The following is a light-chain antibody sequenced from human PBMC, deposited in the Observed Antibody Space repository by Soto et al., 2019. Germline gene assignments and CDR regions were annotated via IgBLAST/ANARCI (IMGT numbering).Light chain of an antibody. CDR2: GAS. CDR3: QQYNNWPPGT. Sequence: EIVMTQSPATLSVSPGERATLSCRASQSVSSNLAWYQQKPGQATRLIIYGASTRANGIPARFSGSGSGTEFTLTISSLQSEDFAFYYCQQYNNWPPGTFGQGTKVDIK. V-gene: IGKV3-15*01. J-gene: IGKJ1*01. CDR1: QSVSSN.